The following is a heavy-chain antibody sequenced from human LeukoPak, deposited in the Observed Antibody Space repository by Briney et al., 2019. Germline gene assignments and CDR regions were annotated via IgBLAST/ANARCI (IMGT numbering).Heavy chain of an antibody. CDR2: ISAYNGNT. Sequence: GASVKVSCKASGYTFTSYGISWVRQAPGQGLEWMGWISAYNGNTNYAQKLQGRVTMTTDTSTSTAYRELRSLRSDDTAVYYCARGGAGHIIVVVVAAIDLDFDYWGQGTLVTVSS. D-gene: IGHD2-15*01. CDR1: GYTFTSYG. CDR3: ARGGAGHIIVVVVAAIDLDFDY. V-gene: IGHV1-18*01. J-gene: IGHJ4*02.